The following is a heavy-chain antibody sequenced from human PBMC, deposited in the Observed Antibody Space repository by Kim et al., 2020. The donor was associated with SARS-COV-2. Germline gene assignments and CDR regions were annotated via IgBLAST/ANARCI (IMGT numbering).Heavy chain of an antibody. J-gene: IGHJ4*02. CDR3: ARPGYYDSSGYYY. V-gene: IGHV4-39*01. CDR1: GGSISSSSYY. CDR2: IYYSGST. Sequence: SETLSLTCTVSGGSISSSSYYWGWIRQPPGKGLEWIGSIYYSGSTYYNPSLKSRVTISVDTSKNQFSLKLSSVTAADTAVYYCARPGYYDSSGYYYWGQGTLVTVSS. D-gene: IGHD3-22*01.